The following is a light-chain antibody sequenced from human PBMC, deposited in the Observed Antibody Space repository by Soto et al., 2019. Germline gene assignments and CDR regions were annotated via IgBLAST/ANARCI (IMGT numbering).Light chain of an antibody. CDR1: SSDVGGYNF. Sequence: QSALTQPASVSGSLGQSIIISCTGSSSDVGGYNFVSWYQQHPGKAPKLMIYEVSNRPSGVSNRFSGSKSGNTASLSISGLQAEDEAEYYCSSYTSNSTRVFGTGTKVTVL. J-gene: IGLJ1*01. CDR2: EVS. CDR3: SSYTSNSTRV. V-gene: IGLV2-14*01.